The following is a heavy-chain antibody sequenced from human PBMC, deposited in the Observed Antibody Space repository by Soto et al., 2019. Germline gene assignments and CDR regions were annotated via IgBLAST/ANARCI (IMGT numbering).Heavy chain of an antibody. Sequence: EVQLVESGGGLVQPGGSLRLSCAASGFTFRSYAMNWVRQAPGKGLEWVSYINSGSSTIYYADSAKGRFSISRDNANNSLYLQMNSLRDEDTAVYFCVRDRGYTGYDLEYWGQGALVTVSS. D-gene: IGHD5-12*01. J-gene: IGHJ4*02. CDR2: INSGSSTI. CDR3: VRDRGYTGYDLEY. CDR1: GFTFRSYA. V-gene: IGHV3-48*02.